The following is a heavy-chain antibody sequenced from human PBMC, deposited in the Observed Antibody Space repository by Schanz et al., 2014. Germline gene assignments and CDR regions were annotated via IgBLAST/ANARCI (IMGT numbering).Heavy chain of an antibody. CDR1: GFSVSSNF. CDR2: IYIHSVST. CDR3: ARDGGRDGYNLAFDV. V-gene: IGHV3-66*01. Sequence: VQLVESGGGLVQPGGSLRLSCAASGFSVSSNFMTWVRQAPGKGLEWVSTIYIHSVSTNYADSVKGRFIISRDSSKNTLFLQMNSLRAEDTAVYFCARDGGRDGYNLAFDVWGQGTLVTVSS. J-gene: IGHJ3*01. D-gene: IGHD5-12*01.